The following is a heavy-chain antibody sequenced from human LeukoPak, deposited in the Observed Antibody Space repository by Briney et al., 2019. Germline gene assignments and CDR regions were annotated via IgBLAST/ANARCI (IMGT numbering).Heavy chain of an antibody. D-gene: IGHD6-13*01. Sequence: GASVKVSCKXSGYTFTGYYMHWVRQAPRQGLEWMGRINPNSGGTNYAQKFQGRVTMTRDTSISTAYMELSRLRSDDTAVYYCARAVAQQLVFDYWGQGTLVTVSS. CDR2: INPNSGGT. V-gene: IGHV1-2*06. CDR1: GYTFTGYY. J-gene: IGHJ4*02. CDR3: ARAVAQQLVFDY.